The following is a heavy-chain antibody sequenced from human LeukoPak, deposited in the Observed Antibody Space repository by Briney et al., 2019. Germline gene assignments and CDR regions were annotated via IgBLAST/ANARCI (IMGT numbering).Heavy chain of an antibody. CDR2: ISYNGNNK. CDR1: GFTFSSYA. D-gene: IGHD3-22*01. J-gene: IGHJ4*02. V-gene: IGHV3-30-3*01. Sequence: GGSLRLSCAASAASGFTFSSYAFHWVRQAPGKGPEWVAVISYNGNNKYYADSVRGRFTISRDNSKSTLFLQMNSLRVEDTAVYYCATEGSVNYYYDISGYYNHWGQGTLVTVSS. CDR3: ATEGSVNYYYDISGYYNH.